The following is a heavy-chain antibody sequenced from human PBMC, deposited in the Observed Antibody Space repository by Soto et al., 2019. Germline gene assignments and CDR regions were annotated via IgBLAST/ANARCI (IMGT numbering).Heavy chain of an antibody. J-gene: IGHJ3*02. Sequence: QVQLQESGPGLVKPSQTLSLTCTVSGGSISSGGYYWSWIRQHPGKGLEWIGYIYYSGSTYYNPSRNSRVTIPLDTSKNQFSLKLSSVTAADTAVYYCARDIVSSGSDAFDIWGLGTMVTVSS. V-gene: IGHV4-31*03. CDR3: ARDIVSSGSDAFDI. CDR1: GGSISSGGYY. D-gene: IGHD1-26*01. CDR2: IYYSGST.